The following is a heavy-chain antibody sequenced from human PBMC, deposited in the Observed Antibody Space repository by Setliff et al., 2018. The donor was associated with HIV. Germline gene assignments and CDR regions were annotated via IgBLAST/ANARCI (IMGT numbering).Heavy chain of an antibody. J-gene: IGHJ4*02. CDR2: MSYSGST. CDR1: GDSISSGPYY. V-gene: IGHV4-39*07. Sequence: SETLSLTCSVSGDSISSGPYYWAWIRQPPGKGLEWIGSMSYSGSTIYNSSLKTRVTISVDTSKNHFSLRLSSVSAADTAVYYCARGLVWGQGTLVTVSS. CDR3: ARGLV. D-gene: IGHD6-13*01.